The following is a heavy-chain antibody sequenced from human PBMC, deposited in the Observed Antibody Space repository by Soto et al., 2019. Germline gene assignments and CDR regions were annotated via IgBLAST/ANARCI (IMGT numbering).Heavy chain of an antibody. Sequence: EVQLVQSGAEVKEPGESLKISCKGSGYSFSNTWINWVRHMPGKGLEWMGIIYPGNSETRYSPSFQGQGTLSADKSINTSYLQWSSLKASYTATYYCAKEAGSAYYGMDVWGQGTTVTVSS. CDR3: AKEAGSAYYGMDV. D-gene: IGHD6-19*01. J-gene: IGHJ6*02. CDR2: IYPGNSET. V-gene: IGHV5-51*03. CDR1: GYSFSNTW.